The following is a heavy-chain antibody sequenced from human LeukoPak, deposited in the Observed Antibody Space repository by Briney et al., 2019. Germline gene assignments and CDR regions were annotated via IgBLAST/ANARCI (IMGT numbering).Heavy chain of an antibody. CDR1: GYTFTSYG. D-gene: IGHD2-2*01. CDR3: ARDLPRYCTSTSCYAYYYYYMDV. CDR2: ISAYNGGT. Sequence: ASVKVSCKASGYTFTSYGITWVRQAPGQGLEWMGWISAYNGGTNYAQKLQGRVTLTTDTSTSTAYMELRSLRSDDTAVYYCARDLPRYCTSTSCYAYYYYYMDVWGKGTTVTISS. V-gene: IGHV1-18*01. J-gene: IGHJ6*03.